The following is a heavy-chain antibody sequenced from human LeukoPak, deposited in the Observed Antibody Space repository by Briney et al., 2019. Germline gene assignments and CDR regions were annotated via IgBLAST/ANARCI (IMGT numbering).Heavy chain of an antibody. CDR1: GFTFSSYA. J-gene: IGHJ4*02. V-gene: IGHV3-23*01. CDR3: ARVPGSLNFDY. Sequence: PGGSLRLSCAASGFTFSSYAMSWVRHAPGKGLELVSAISGSGGSTYYADSVKGRFTVSRDNSKNTLYLQMNSLRAEDTAVYYCARVPGSLNFDYWGQGTLVTVSS. CDR2: ISGSGGST. D-gene: IGHD2-15*01.